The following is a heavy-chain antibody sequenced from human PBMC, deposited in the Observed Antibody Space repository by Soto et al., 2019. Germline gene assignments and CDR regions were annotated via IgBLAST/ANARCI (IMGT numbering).Heavy chain of an antibody. CDR3: ATWRGSSWFDY. Sequence: GASLKISCKVSGYSFNTNAIGAVRQMPGKGLEWMGNIFSGDANARYSPSFQGQVTISADESISTAYLQWNSLKASDTAMYYCATWRGSSWFDYWGQGTLVTVSS. CDR1: GYSFNTNA. J-gene: IGHJ4*02. V-gene: IGHV5-51*01. CDR2: IFSGDANA. D-gene: IGHD6-13*01.